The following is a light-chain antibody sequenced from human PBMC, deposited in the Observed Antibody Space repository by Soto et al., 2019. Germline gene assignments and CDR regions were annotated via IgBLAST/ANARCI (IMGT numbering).Light chain of an antibody. CDR2: GAS. V-gene: IGKV3-20*01. Sequence: EIVLTQSPGTLSLSPAEVTTLCCRASQTISRFLAWYKQNRGQAPRLLIHGASNRATGIPDRFSGSGSGTDFTLTITRLEPEDFEVYYCQQYGGSPRTFGQGTKVDIK. J-gene: IGKJ1*01. CDR1: QTISRF. CDR3: QQYGGSPRT.